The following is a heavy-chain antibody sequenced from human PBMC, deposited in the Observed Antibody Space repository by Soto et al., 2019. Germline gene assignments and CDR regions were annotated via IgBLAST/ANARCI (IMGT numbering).Heavy chain of an antibody. V-gene: IGHV4-30-4*01. CDR3: VREGGDNWFDP. Sequence: PSETLSLTCTVSGGSISSGDYYWSWIRQPPGKGLEWIGYIYYSGSTFYNPSLKNRVTISLDTSKIQFPLKLSSVTAADTAVYYRVREGGDNWFDPWGQGTLVTVSS. D-gene: IGHD3-16*01. CDR2: IYYSGST. J-gene: IGHJ5*02. CDR1: GGSISSGDYY.